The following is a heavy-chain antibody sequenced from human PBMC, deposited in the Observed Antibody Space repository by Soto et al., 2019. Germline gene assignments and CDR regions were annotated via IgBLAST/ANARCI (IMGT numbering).Heavy chain of an antibody. J-gene: IGHJ4*02. Sequence: QVQLVESGGGVVQPGRSLRLSCAASGFTFNSYGMHWARQAPGEGLEWVAVISYDGNRKYYADSVKGRFTISRDLSKNTVDLHMNSLRVEDTAVYFCARKGYGGRWSLDYWGQGILVTVSS. D-gene: IGHD2-15*01. CDR3: ARKGYGGRWSLDY. CDR1: GFTFNSYG. CDR2: ISYDGNRK. V-gene: IGHV3-30*03.